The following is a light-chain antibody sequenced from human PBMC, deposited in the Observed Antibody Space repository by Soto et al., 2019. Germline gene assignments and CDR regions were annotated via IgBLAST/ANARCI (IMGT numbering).Light chain of an antibody. CDR2: KAS. CDR1: QTISSW. J-gene: IGKJ1*01. V-gene: IGKV1-5*03. CDR3: QHYNSYSEA. Sequence: DIQMTQSPSTLSGSVGDRVTITCRASQTISSWLAWYQQKPGKAPNLLIYKASTLKSGVPSRFSGSGSGTELTITISSLQPDDFETYYCQHYNSYSEAFGQGTKVDI.